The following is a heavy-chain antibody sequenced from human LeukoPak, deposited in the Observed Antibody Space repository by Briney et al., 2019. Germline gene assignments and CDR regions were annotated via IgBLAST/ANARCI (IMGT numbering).Heavy chain of an antibody. CDR1: GATFSDYA. V-gene: IGHV1-69*10. J-gene: IGHJ6*03. Sequence: ASVKVSCKASGATFSDYALNWVRQAPGQGLEWMGVFIPILGTANSTQKFHDRLTITADISTNTAYMELSSLGSEDTAVYYCARGRDYYYMDVWGKGTTVTISS. CDR2: FIPILGTA. CDR3: ARGRDYYYMDV.